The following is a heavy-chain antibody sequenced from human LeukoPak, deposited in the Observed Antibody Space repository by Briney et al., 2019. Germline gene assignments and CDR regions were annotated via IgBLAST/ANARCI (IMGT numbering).Heavy chain of an antibody. CDR1: GFSFSRYS. V-gene: IGHV3-48*01. Sequence: GGSLRLSCTTSGFSFSRYSMNWVRQAPGKGLEWLSHITSTSETIYYADSVKGRFTISRDNAKNSLYLQMNSLRAEDTAVYYCARAQMTTVSYYYYYYMDVWGKGTTVTVSS. D-gene: IGHD4-11*01. CDR3: ARAQMTTVSYYYYYYMDV. J-gene: IGHJ6*03. CDR2: ITSTSETI.